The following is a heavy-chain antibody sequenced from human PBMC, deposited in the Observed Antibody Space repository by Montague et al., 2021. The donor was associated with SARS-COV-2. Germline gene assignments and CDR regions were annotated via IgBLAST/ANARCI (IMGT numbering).Heavy chain of an antibody. CDR3: ARDLVAGGMDV. J-gene: IGHJ6*02. V-gene: IGHV4-59*01. Sequence: SETRSLTCTVSGGSISSYYWSWIRQPPGKGPEWIGYIYYSGSTNYNPSLKSRVTISVDTSKNQFSLKLSSVTAADTAVYYCARDLVAGGMDVWGQGTTVTVSS. D-gene: IGHD2-8*02. CDR1: GGSISSYY. CDR2: IYYSGST.